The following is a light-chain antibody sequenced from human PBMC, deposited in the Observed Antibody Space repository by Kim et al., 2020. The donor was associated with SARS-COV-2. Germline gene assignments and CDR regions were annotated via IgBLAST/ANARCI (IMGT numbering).Light chain of an antibody. CDR1: SVINVGTFN. J-gene: IGLJ2*01. Sequence: TCTLPSVINVGTFNLYWYQQKPGSPPRYLVRYKSDADKEQGSGVPSRFSGSKDASANAGILFISGLQSDDEADYYCTVWNGSTWVFGGGTQLTVL. CDR2: YKSDADK. CDR3: TVWNGSTWV. V-gene: IGLV5-45*02.